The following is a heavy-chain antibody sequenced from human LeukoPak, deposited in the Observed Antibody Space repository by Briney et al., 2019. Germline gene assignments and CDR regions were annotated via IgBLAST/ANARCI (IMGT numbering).Heavy chain of an antibody. Sequence: SETLSLTCAVYGGSFSGYYWSWIRQPPGKGLEWIGYIYYSGSTYYNPSLKSRVTISVDTSKNQFSLKLSSVTAADTAVYYCARAYGSGWNWFDPWGQGTLVTVSS. CDR3: ARAYGSGWNWFDP. V-gene: IGHV4-30-4*08. CDR2: IYYSGST. D-gene: IGHD3-10*01. J-gene: IGHJ5*02. CDR1: GGSFSGYY.